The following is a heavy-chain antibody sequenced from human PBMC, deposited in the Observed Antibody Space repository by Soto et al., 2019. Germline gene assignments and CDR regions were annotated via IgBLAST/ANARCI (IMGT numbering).Heavy chain of an antibody. CDR1: GFTFSSYG. CDR2: ISYDGSNK. Sequence: QVQLVESGGGVVQPGRSLRLSCAASGFTFSSYGMHWVRQAPGKGLEWVAVISYDGSNKYYADSVKGRFTISRDNYKNKLYLQMNILRAEDTAVYYCAKVEDTAMVKGYDAFDILGQGTMVTVSS. V-gene: IGHV3-30*18. D-gene: IGHD5-18*01. J-gene: IGHJ3*02. CDR3: AKVEDTAMVKGYDAFDI.